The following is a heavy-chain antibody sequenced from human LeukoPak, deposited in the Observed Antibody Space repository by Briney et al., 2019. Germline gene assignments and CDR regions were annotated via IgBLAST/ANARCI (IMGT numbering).Heavy chain of an antibody. D-gene: IGHD6-19*01. CDR3: ARLERVPGRSSGFSYYFDY. J-gene: IGHJ4*02. CDR1: GYSFTSYW. Sequence: GESLKISCKGSGYSFTSYWIGWVRQMPGKGLEWMGIIYPGDSDTRYSPSFQGQVTISADKSISTAYLQWSSLKASDTAMYYCARLERVPGRSSGFSYYFDYWGQGTLVTVSS. CDR2: IYPGDSDT. V-gene: IGHV5-51*01.